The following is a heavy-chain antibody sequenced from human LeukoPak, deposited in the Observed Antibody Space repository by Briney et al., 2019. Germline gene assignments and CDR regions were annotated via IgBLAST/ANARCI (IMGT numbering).Heavy chain of an antibody. CDR1: GGSFSGYY. D-gene: IGHD3-22*01. CDR3: ARDSPRDYYDSSGYYAFDI. Sequence: SETPSLTCAVYGGSFSGYYWSWIRQPPRKGLEWIGEINHSGSTTYNPSLKSQVSISIDTSKNQFSLKLSSVTAADTAVYYCARDSPRDYYDSSGYYAFDIWGQGTMVTVSS. J-gene: IGHJ3*02. V-gene: IGHV4-34*01. CDR2: INHSGST.